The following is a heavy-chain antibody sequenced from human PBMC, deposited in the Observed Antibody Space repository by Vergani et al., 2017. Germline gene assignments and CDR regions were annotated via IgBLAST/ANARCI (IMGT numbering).Heavy chain of an antibody. D-gene: IGHD4-17*01. Sequence: QVQLQESGPGLVKPSETLSLPCTVPGGSISSYYWSWIRPPPGKGLEWIGYSYYSGSTHYNPSLKSRVTISVDTSKNQFSLKLSSVTAADTAVYYCARDIHYGDPLRNYYYMDVWGKGTTVTVSS. V-gene: IGHV4-59*01. CDR3: ARDIHYGDPLRNYYYMDV. CDR2: SYYSGST. CDR1: GGSISSYY. J-gene: IGHJ6*03.